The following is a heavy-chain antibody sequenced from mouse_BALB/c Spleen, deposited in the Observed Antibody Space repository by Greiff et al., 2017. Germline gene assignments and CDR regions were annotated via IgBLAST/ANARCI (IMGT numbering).Heavy chain of an antibody. CDR1: GYTFTSYW. V-gene: IGHV1-69*02. CDR3: ARSGDGGAY. CDR2: IDPSDSYT. D-gene: IGHD3-1*01. J-gene: IGHJ3*01. Sequence: QVQLQQPGAELVKPGASVKLSCKASGYTFTSYWMHWVKQRPGQGLEWIGEIDPSDSYTNYNQKFKGKATLTVDKSSSTAYMQLSSLTSEDSAVYYSARSGDGGAYWGQGTLVTVSA.